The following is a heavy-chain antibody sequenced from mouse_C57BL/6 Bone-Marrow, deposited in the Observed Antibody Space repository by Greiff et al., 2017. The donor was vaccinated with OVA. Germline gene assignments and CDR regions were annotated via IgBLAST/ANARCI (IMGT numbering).Heavy chain of an antibody. Sequence: QVQLQQSGAELVRPGTSVKVSCKASGYAFTNYLIEWVKQRPGPGLEWIGVINPGSGGTNYNEKFKGKATLTADKSSSTAVMQLSILTSEDSAVYFCARDYGSTYWYFDVWGTGTTVTVSS. D-gene: IGHD1-1*01. CDR3: ARDYGSTYWYFDV. J-gene: IGHJ1*03. CDR1: GYAFTNYL. V-gene: IGHV1-54*01. CDR2: INPGSGGT.